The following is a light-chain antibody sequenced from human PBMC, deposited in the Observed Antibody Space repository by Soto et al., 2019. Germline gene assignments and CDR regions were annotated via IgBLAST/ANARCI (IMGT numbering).Light chain of an antibody. CDR1: RNVNDC. CDR3: QQYHAYQT. CDR2: HAS. J-gene: IGKJ2*01. Sequence: DIQMTQSPSTVSASVGDSVSITCRASRNVNDCLAWYQQKPGRAPRLLIYHASTLETGVPIKFRGSASGTEYTLTISGLQPDDFATYYCQQYHAYQTFGQGTKLEIK. V-gene: IGKV1-5*01.